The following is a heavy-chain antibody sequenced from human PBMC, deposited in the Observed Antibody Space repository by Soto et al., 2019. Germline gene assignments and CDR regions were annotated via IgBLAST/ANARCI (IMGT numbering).Heavy chain of an antibody. D-gene: IGHD2-2*01. Sequence: PGGSLRLSCAASGFTFRSYAMSWVRQAPGKGLEWVASISGSGGTTYYADSVKGRFTISRDNSKNTLYLQMNSLRAEDTAVYYCAKDQYAYDYWGQGTLVTVSS. V-gene: IGHV3-23*01. CDR2: ISGSGGTT. J-gene: IGHJ4*02. CDR1: GFTFRSYA. CDR3: AKDQYAYDY.